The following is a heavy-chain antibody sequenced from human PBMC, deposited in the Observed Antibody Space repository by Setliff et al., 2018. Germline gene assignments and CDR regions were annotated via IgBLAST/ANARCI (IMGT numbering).Heavy chain of an antibody. CDR3: VGEGVDARSLTDYRYSMDV. J-gene: IGHJ6*03. CDR2: IIPNFGTT. CDR1: GGTFRSYG. D-gene: IGHD2-8*01. V-gene: IGHV1-69*05. Sequence: GASVKVSCKASGGTFRSYGISWVRQAPGQGLEWMGGIIPNFGTTSYAQKFQGRVTIMTDESTSTAYMQVSSLRTDETAVDYCVGEGVDARSLTDYRYSMDVWGKGTTVTVSS.